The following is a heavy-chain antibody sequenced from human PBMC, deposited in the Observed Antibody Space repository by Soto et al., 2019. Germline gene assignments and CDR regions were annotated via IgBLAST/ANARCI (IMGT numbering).Heavy chain of an antibody. D-gene: IGHD3-10*01. CDR2: ISSGGTTT. Sequence: PGGSLRLSCAASGFTFSQHYMTWIRQAPGKGLEWVSKISSGGTTTYYADSVKGRFTVSRDNAKNSVYLQMDSLRAEDTAVYYCAADPYYNASAYWGQRTLVTVSS. V-gene: IGHV3-11*01. J-gene: IGHJ4*02. CDR3: AADPYYNASAY. CDR1: GFTFSQHY.